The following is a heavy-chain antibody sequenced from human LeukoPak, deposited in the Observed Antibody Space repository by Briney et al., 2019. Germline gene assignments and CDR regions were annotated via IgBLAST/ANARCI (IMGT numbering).Heavy chain of an antibody. CDR3: ARGYHSVAGTHSYYYYYYMDV. CDR2: INHSGST. D-gene: IGHD6-19*01. Sequence: SETLSLTCAVYGGSFSGYYWSWIRQPPGKGLEWIGEINHSGSTNYNPSLKSRVTISVDTSKNQFSLKLSSVTAADTAVYYCARGYHSVAGTHSYYYYYYMDVWGKGTTVTVSS. J-gene: IGHJ6*03. CDR1: GGSFSGYY. V-gene: IGHV4-34*01.